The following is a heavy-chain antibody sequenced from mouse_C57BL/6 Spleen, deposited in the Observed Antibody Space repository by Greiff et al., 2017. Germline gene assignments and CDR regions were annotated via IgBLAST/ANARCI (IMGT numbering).Heavy chain of an antibody. CDR1: GFSLTSYA. Sequence: VKVVESGPGLVAPSQSLSITCTVSGFSLTSYAISWVRQPPGKGLEWLGGIWTGGGTNYNSALKSRLSISKDNSKSQVFLKMNSLQTDDTARDYCARMDTTVVGAMDYWGQGTSVTVSS. V-gene: IGHV2-9-1*01. D-gene: IGHD1-1*01. CDR2: IWTGGGT. CDR3: ARMDTTVVGAMDY. J-gene: IGHJ4*01.